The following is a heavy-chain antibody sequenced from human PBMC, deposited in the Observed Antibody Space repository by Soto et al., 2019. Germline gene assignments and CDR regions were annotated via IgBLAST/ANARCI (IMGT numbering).Heavy chain of an antibody. D-gene: IGHD3-3*01. CDR2: FAPEDGET. CDR1: GYTLTELS. Sequence: QVQLVQSGAEVKKPGASVKVSCKVSGYTLTELSMHWVRQAPGKGLEWMGGFAPEDGETIYAQKFQGRVTMTEDTSTDTAYMELSSLRSEDTAVYYCATWSPAGRYDFWSGHGYYYGMDVWGQGTTVTVSS. V-gene: IGHV1-24*01. J-gene: IGHJ6*02. CDR3: ATWSPAGRYDFWSGHGYYYGMDV.